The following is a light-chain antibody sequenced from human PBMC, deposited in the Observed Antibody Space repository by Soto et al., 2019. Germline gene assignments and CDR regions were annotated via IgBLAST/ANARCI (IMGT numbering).Light chain of an antibody. J-gene: IGKJ1*01. CDR2: KAS. CDR3: QHYNSYSEA. V-gene: IGKV1-5*03. Sequence: DIQMTQSPSTLSGSVGDRVTITCRASQTISSWLAWYQQKPGKAPKXLIYKASTLKSGVPSRFSGSVSGTELTLTISSLQPDDGETYDGQHYNSYSEAFGQGTKVEI. CDR1: QTISSW.